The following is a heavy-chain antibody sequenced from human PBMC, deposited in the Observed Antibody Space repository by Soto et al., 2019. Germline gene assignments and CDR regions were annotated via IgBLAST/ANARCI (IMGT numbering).Heavy chain of an antibody. CDR2: IGYGSSYT. Sequence: QVQLVESGGGLVKPGGTLRLSCTGSGFTFSDYYMTWIRQAPGKGLEWVSYIGYGSSYTKYADSVKGRFTISRDNAKNSLFLQMNNLRTEDTAIYYCARDPNNSSSWWLDPWGRGALVTVSS. D-gene: IGHD3-22*01. V-gene: IGHV3-11*06. J-gene: IGHJ5*02. CDR1: GFTFSDYY. CDR3: ARDPNNSSSWWLDP.